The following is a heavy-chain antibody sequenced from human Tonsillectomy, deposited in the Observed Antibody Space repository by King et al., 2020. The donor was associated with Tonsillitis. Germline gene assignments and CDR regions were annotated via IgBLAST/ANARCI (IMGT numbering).Heavy chain of an antibody. CDR1: GYSFAYYY. J-gene: IGHJ4*02. D-gene: IGHD3-3*01. CDR2: IYPGDSDT. V-gene: IGHV5-51*01. CDR3: VRQAAIYDVDY. Sequence: QLVQSGAEVKKPGESLKISCKGSGYSFAYYYIAWVRQMPGKGLEWVGLIYPGDSDTRYSPSFQGQVAISADKSITTAYLQWGSRKASDTDIYYCVRQAAIYDVDYWGQGTLVTVSS.